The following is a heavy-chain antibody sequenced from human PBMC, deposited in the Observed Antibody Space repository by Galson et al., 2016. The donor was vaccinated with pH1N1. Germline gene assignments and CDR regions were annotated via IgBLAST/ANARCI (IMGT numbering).Heavy chain of an antibody. V-gene: IGHV1-8*01. CDR1: GYTLTSYD. D-gene: IGHD2-8*02. J-gene: IGHJ2*01. CDR2: MNPNNGNA. Sequence: SVKVSCKASGYTLTSYDINWVRQATGQGLEWMGWMNPNNGNADYAPKFQGRVTLTRNASINTAYMELSSLTSEDTPVYYCARGLVYWYFELWGRGTPVIVSS. CDR3: ARGLVYWYFEL.